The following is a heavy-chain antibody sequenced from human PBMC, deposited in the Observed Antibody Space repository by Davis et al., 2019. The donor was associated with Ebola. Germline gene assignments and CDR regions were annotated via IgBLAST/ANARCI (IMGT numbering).Heavy chain of an antibody. J-gene: IGHJ4*02. V-gene: IGHV4-39*01. CDR2: IYYSGST. Sequence: GSLRLSCTVSGGSISSSSYYWGWIRQPPGKGLEWIGSIYYSGSTYYNPSLKSRVTISVDTSKNQFSLKLSSVTAADTAVYYCARAHRTVAAGWGQGTLVTVSS. CDR3: ARAHRTVAAG. D-gene: IGHD6-19*01. CDR1: GGSISSSSYY.